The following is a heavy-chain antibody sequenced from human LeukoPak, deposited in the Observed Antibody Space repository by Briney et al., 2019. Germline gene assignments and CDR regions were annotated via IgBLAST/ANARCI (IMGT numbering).Heavy chain of an antibody. CDR1: GFTFNFYT. CDR3: ARSYYDNSGYYRH. V-gene: IGHV3-21*01. Sequence: PGGSLMLSCVTSGFTFNFYTMNWVRQAPGKGLEWVSSITRSASPMYYADSVKGRFTISRDNARNSLYLQMNSLRDEDTAVYYCARSYYDNSGYYRHWGQGTLVSVSS. CDR2: ITRSASPM. J-gene: IGHJ1*01. D-gene: IGHD3-22*01.